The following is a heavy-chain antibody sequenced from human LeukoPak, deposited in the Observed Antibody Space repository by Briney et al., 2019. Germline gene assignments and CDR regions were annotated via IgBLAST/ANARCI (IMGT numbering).Heavy chain of an antibody. Sequence: TGGSVRLSCAASGFSLSDYSMNWVRQAPGKGLEWVSFISNSGSYIYYADSLKGRFTISRDNAKNTLYLQMNSLRAEDTAVYYCARGGDYPFDYWGQGTLVTVSS. CDR2: ISNSGSYI. D-gene: IGHD4-17*01. J-gene: IGHJ4*02. V-gene: IGHV3-21*01. CDR1: GFSLSDYS. CDR3: ARGGDYPFDY.